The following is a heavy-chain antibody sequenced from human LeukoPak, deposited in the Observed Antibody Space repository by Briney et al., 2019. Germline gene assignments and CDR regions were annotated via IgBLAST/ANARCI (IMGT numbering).Heavy chain of an antibody. J-gene: IGHJ3*02. CDR1: GYTFSSYE. Sequence: ASGKVSCKTSGYTFSSYEINWVRQSTGHGLEWMGWLNPSTGSTGYAQNFQGRVTMTRNTSIRTVYMELSSLRSDDTAVYYCARSYGFADVQFADAFDIWGQGTMVAVSS. D-gene: IGHD3-10*01. CDR3: ARSYGFADVQFADAFDI. CDR2: LNPSTGST. V-gene: IGHV1-8*01.